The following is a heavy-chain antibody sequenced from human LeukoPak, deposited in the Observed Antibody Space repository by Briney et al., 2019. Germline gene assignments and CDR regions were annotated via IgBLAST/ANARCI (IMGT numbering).Heavy chain of an antibody. Sequence: ASVKVSCKASGYTFTGYYMHWVRQAPGQGLEWMGWINPNSGGTSYVQKFQGRVTMTRDTSINTAYMELSSLRSDDTAVCYCARSGAEIASSCSTCAEYFHHWGQGTLIIVSS. CDR1: GYTFTGYY. CDR3: ARSGAEIASSCSTCAEYFHH. CDR2: INPNSGGT. D-gene: IGHD2-2*02. J-gene: IGHJ1*01. V-gene: IGHV1-2*02.